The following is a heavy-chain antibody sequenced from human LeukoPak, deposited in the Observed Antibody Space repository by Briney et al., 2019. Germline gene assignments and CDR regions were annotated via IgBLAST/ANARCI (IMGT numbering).Heavy chain of an antibody. Sequence: LETLSLTCTVSGGSLSGYYWSWIRQPAGKGLESIGRIYTRGSTTYTPSLKGRISMSIDTSKNHFSLKLSSATAADAALYYCARVAYCGSDCYSFDFWGQGTLVTVSS. CDR1: GGSLSGYY. D-gene: IGHD2-21*02. CDR2: IYTRGST. J-gene: IGHJ4*02. CDR3: ARVAYCGSDCYSFDF. V-gene: IGHV4-4*07.